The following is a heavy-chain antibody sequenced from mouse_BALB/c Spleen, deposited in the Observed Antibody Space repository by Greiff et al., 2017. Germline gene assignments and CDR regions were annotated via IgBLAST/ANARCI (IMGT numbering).Heavy chain of an antibody. CDR2: IWAGGST. CDR1: GFSLTSYG. CDR3: ARYYGNYEAWFAY. Sequence: VMLVESGPGLVAPSQSLSITCTVSGFSLTSYGVHWVRQPPGKGLEWLGVIWAGGSTNYNSALMSRLSISKDNSKSQVFLKMNSLQTDDTAMYYCARYYGNYEAWFAYWGQGTLVTVSA. J-gene: IGHJ3*01. V-gene: IGHV2-9*02. D-gene: IGHD2-1*01.